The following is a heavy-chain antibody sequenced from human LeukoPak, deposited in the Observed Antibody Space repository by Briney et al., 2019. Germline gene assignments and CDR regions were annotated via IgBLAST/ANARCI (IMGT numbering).Heavy chain of an antibody. D-gene: IGHD6-13*01. V-gene: IGHV1-2*02. CDR3: AREEVIAAAGPTLDY. Sequence: ASVKVSCEASGYTFTDYYMHWVRQAPGQGREWMGWINPNSGGTNYAQKFQGRVTMTRDTSISTAYMELSTLRSDDTAVYYCAREEVIAAAGPTLDYWGQGALVTVSS. CDR1: GYTFTDYY. J-gene: IGHJ4*02. CDR2: INPNSGGT.